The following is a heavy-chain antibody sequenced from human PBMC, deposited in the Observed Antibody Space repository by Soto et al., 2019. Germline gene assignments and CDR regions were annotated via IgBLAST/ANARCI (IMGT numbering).Heavy chain of an antibody. Sequence: QDRLEQSGVEVKKPGASVRVSCKASGYSFTNYGITWVRQAPGQGFEWMGWISAYNGNTNYAQKFQGRVTLTTDASTSTAYLELRSLRSDDTAVYYCARDRGVAPPVAGNTHYYYYMDVWGKGTTVTVSS. J-gene: IGHJ6*03. V-gene: IGHV1-18*01. CDR3: ARDRGVAPPVAGNTHYYYYMDV. D-gene: IGHD6-19*01. CDR1: GYSFTNYG. CDR2: ISAYNGNT.